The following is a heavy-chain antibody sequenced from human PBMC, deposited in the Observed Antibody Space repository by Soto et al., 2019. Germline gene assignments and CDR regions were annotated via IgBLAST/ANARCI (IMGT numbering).Heavy chain of an antibody. D-gene: IGHD4-17*01. CDR1: GGSISSGGYY. Sequence: QVQLQESGPGLVKPSQTLSLTCTVSGGSISSGGYYWSWIRQHPGKGLEWIGYIYYSGSTYYNPSLKRRVTISVDTSKNQFSLKLSSVTAADTAVYYCARTSVNTVTTFIEFDYWGQGTLVTVSS. J-gene: IGHJ4*02. CDR2: IYYSGST. CDR3: ARTSVNTVTTFIEFDY. V-gene: IGHV4-31*03.